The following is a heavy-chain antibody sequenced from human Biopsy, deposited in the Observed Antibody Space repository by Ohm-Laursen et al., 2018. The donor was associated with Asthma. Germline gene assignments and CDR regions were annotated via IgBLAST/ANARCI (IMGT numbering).Heavy chain of an antibody. J-gene: IGHJ3*02. D-gene: IGHD4-17*01. V-gene: IGHV3-30*03. CDR2: VSSDGHNK. CDR3: GRQSGQDYGDSNGFDI. CDR1: GFVFSQCG. Sequence: SLRLSCAASGFVFSQCGMHWVRQGPGKGLEWVALVSSDGHNKYYEDSVKGRFTISRDNSRNRLYLQINGLTVEDSAVYFCGRQSGQDYGDSNGFDIWGQGTKVAVSS.